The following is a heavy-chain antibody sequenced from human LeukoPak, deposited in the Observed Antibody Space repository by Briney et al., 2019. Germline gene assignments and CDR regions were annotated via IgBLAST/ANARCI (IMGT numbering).Heavy chain of an antibody. CDR3: AKALPAAYTYFDY. J-gene: IGHJ4*02. CDR2: IRYDGSNK. CDR1: GFTFSSYG. V-gene: IGHV3-30*02. D-gene: IGHD2-2*01. Sequence: PGGSLRLSCAAPGFTFSSYGMHWVRQAPGKGLEWVAFIRYDGSNKYYADSVKGRFTISRDNSKNTLYLQMNSLRAEDTAVYYCAKALPAAYTYFDYWGQGTLVTVSS.